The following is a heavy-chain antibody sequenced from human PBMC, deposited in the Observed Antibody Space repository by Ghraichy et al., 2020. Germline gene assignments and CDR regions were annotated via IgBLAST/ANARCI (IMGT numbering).Heavy chain of an antibody. D-gene: IGHD2-21*01. V-gene: IGHV4-59*01. CDR2: YYYSGRT. J-gene: IGHJ3*02. Sequence: SETLSLTCTISGGSIGSNFWCWIRQLPGKGLEWIGHYYYSGRTDYSPSLRSRVTISVDTSKNQFSLKMTSVTAADTARDYCANLGNTCGNAFDIWGQGTMVTVSS. CDR3: ANLGNTCGNAFDI. CDR1: GGSIGSNF.